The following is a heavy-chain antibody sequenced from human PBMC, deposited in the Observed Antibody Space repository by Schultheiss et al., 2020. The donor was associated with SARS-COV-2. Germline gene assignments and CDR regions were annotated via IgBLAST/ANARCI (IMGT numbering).Heavy chain of an antibody. CDR1: GDSVSSGDFY. CDR2: TYHSGDT. Sequence: SETLSLTCTVSGDSVSSGDFYCSWIRQPPGKGLEWVGYTYHSGDTHYNPSLKSRATISVDKAKNQFSLKLSSVTAADTAVYYCAYGMDVCGQGTTVTVSS. J-gene: IGHJ6*02. CDR3: AYGMDV. V-gene: IGHV4-30-4*01.